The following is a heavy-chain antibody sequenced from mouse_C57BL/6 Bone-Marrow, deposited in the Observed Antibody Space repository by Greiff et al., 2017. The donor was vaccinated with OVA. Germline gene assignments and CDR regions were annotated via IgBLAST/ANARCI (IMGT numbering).Heavy chain of an antibody. Sequence: VKLKESGPGLVQPSQSLSITCTVSGFSLTSYGVHWVRQSPGKGLEWLGVIWSGGSTDYNAAFISRLSISKDNSKSQVFFKMNSLQADDTAIYYCARIYYYGSSYVKQDYWGQGTTLTVSS. CDR2: IWSGGST. D-gene: IGHD1-1*01. V-gene: IGHV2-2*01. CDR1: GFSLTSYG. J-gene: IGHJ2*01. CDR3: ARIYYYGSSYVKQDY.